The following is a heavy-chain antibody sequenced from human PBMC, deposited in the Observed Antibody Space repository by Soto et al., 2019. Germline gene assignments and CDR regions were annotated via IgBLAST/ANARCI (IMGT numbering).Heavy chain of an antibody. Sequence: GGSLRLSCAASGITFSSYWMSWVRQAPGKGLEWVAKIKEDGSEKYYVDSVKGRFTVSRDNAKNSLYLQMNSLRAEDTAVYYCARDHMTFGWFDPWGQGTLVTVSS. V-gene: IGHV3-7*01. D-gene: IGHD3-3*01. CDR2: IKEDGSEK. CDR1: GITFSSYW. J-gene: IGHJ5*02. CDR3: ARDHMTFGWFDP.